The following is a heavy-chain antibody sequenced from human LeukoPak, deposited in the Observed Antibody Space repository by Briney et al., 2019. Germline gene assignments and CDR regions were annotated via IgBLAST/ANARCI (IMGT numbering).Heavy chain of an antibody. D-gene: IGHD3-16*01. CDR2: ISGSDGST. V-gene: IGHV3-23*01. CDR3: AKGYYDYVWGSYYFDY. J-gene: IGHJ4*02. Sequence: GGSLRLSCAASGFTFSSYAMSWVRQAPGKGLEWVSAISGSDGSTYYADSVKGRFTIPRDNSKNTLYLQMNSLRAEDTAVYYCAKGYYDYVWGSYYFDYWGQGTLVTVSS. CDR1: GFTFSSYA.